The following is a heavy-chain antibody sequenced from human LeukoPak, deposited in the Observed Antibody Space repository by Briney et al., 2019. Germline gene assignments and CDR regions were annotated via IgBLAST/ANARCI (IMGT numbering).Heavy chain of an antibody. V-gene: IGHV4-61*01. CDR2: IHYSGRT. Sequence: SETLSLTCTVSGGSISSSSYYWGWIRQPPGKGLEWIGYIHYSGRTNYNPSLKSRVTISVDTSKNQFSLKLSSVTAADTAVYYCATEVAPSDHYYYYGMDVWGQGTTVTVSS. CDR1: GGSISSSSYY. CDR3: ATEVAPSDHYYYYGMDV. J-gene: IGHJ6*02. D-gene: IGHD5-12*01.